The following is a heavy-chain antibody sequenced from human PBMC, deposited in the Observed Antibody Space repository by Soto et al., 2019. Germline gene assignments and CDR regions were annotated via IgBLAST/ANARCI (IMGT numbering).Heavy chain of an antibody. CDR3: SRHTKPYSSGWYDAFDI. J-gene: IGHJ3*02. D-gene: IGHD6-19*01. CDR1: GYSFTSYW. V-gene: IGHV5-51*01. Sequence: GESLKISCKGSGYSFTSYWIGWGRQMPGKGLGWVGIIYPGDSDTRYSPSFQGQVTIPADKSISNAYLQWRSLKASETAMDYCSRHTKPYSSGWYDAFDIWGQGTMVTVSS. CDR2: IYPGDSDT.